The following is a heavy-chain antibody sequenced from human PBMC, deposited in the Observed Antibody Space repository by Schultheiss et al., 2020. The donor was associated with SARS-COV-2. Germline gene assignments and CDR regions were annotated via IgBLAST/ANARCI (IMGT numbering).Heavy chain of an antibody. V-gene: IGHV4-38-2*01. J-gene: IGHJ4*02. CDR3: ARAPDYGGNPFAY. Sequence: SETLSLTCAVSGYSISSGYFWGWIRQPPGKGLEWIGSFYHSGSTYYNPSLKRRVTISVDTSKNQFSLKLTSVTAADTAVYYCARAPDYGGNPFAYWGQGTLVTVSS. D-gene: IGHD4-23*01. CDR2: FYHSGST. CDR1: GYSISSGYF.